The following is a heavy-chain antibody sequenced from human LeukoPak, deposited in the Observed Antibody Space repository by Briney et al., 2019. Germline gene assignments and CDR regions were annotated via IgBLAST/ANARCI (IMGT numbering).Heavy chain of an antibody. CDR3: ARHQQWLAFDY. CDR1: GVSISSYY. D-gene: IGHD6-19*01. CDR2: IYTSGST. V-gene: IGHV4-4*09. Sequence: SETLSLTCTVSGVSISSYYWSWIRQPPGKGLEWIGYIYTSGSTNYNPSLKSRVTISVDTSKNQFSLKLSSVTAADTAVYYCARHQQWLAFDYWAREPWSPSPQ. J-gene: IGHJ4*02.